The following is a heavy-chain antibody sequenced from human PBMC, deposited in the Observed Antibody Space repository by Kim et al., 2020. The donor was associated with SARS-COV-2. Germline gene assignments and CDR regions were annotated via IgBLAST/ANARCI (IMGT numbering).Heavy chain of an antibody. V-gene: IGHV3-48*03. J-gene: IGHJ6*02. CDR1: GFTFSSYE. Sequence: GGSLRLSCAASGFTFSSYEMNWVRQAPGKGLEWVSYISSSGSTIYYADSVKGRFTISRDNAKNSLYLQMNSLRAEDTAVYYCARDKGDYGDDSYYSYYGMDVWGQGTTVTVSS. CDR2: ISSSGSTI. CDR3: ARDKGDYGDDSYYSYYGMDV. D-gene: IGHD4-17*01.